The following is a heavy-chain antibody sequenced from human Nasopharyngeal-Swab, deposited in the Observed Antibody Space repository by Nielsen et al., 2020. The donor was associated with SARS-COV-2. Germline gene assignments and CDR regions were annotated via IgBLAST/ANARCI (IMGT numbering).Heavy chain of an antibody. J-gene: IGHJ5*02. CDR2: INHSGST. D-gene: IGHD3-10*01. V-gene: IGHV4-34*01. Sequence: SETLSLTCAVYGGSFSGYYWSWIRQPPGKGLEWIGEINHSGSTNYNPSLKSRVTISVDTSKNQFSLKLSSVTAADTAVYYRARGSGITMVWFDPWGQGTLVTVSS. CDR3: ARGSGITMVWFDP. CDR1: GGSFSGYY.